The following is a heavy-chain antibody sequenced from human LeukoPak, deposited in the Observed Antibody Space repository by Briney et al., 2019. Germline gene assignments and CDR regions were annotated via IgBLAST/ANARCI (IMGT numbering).Heavy chain of an antibody. D-gene: IGHD3-10*01. CDR3: ARDFYASGSHDY. V-gene: IGHV3-21*01. J-gene: IGHJ4*02. CDR2: ISSSSSYI. CDR1: GFTFSSYS. Sequence: SGGSLRLSCAASGFTFSSYSMNWVRQAPGKGLEWVSSISSSSSYIYYADSVKGRFTISRDNAKNSLYLQMNSLRGEDTAVYYCARDFYASGSHDYWGQGTLVTVSS.